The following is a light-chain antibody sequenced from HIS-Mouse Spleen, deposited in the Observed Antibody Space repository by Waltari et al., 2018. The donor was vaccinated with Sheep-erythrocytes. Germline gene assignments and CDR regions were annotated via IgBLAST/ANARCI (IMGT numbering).Light chain of an antibody. CDR2: EGS. J-gene: IGLJ3*02. Sequence: QSALTQPASVSGSPGQSITISCTGTSSDVGSYNLVSWYQQHPGKAPKLMVYEGSKRPSGVSNRFSGSKCCNTASLTISGLQAEDEADYYCCSYAGSSTPWVFGGGTKLTVL. CDR3: CSYAGSSTPWV. CDR1: SSDVGSYNL. V-gene: IGLV2-23*01.